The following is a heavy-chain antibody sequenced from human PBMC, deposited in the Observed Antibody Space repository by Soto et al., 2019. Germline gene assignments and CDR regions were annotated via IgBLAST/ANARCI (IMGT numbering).Heavy chain of an antibody. CDR2: IKSKTDGVTT. J-gene: IGHJ4*02. D-gene: IGHD3-22*01. V-gene: IGHV3-15*01. Sequence: PGGSLRLSCAASGFTFSDAWMSWVRPAPGKGLEWVGRIKSKTDGVTTDYAAPVKGRFTISRDDSKNTLYLQMNSLKTEDTAVYYCTTHLFRTMIVVATTGYWGQGTLVTVSS. CDR3: TTHLFRTMIVVATTGY. CDR1: GFTFSDAW.